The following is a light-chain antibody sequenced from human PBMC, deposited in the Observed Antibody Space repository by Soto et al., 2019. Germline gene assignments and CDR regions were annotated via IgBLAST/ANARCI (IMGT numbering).Light chain of an antibody. V-gene: IGKV3-20*01. J-gene: IGKJ1*01. Sequence: EIVLTQSPATLSSFPGDRVTLSCRASQSVASRNLAWYQQKSGQAPRLLIYGASSRAIHTPDRFSGSGSGTDFTLTISGLEPEDFAVYYCQHFGNSLWKFGQGTKV. CDR3: QHFGNSLWK. CDR1: QSVASRN. CDR2: GAS.